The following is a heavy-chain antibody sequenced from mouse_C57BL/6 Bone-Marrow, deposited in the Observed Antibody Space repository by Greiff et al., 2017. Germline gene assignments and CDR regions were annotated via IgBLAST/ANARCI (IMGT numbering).Heavy chain of an antibody. CDR2: IYPSDSET. V-gene: IGHV1-61*01. CDR3: ARYGTGAMDY. Sequence: VQLQQPGAELVRPGSSVKLSCKASGYTFTSYWMDWVKQRPGQGLEWIGNIYPSDSETHYNQKFKDKATLTVDKSSSTAYMQLSSLTSEDSAVYYCARYGTGAMDYGGQGTSVTVSS. D-gene: IGHD1-1*01. CDR1: GYTFTSYW. J-gene: IGHJ4*01.